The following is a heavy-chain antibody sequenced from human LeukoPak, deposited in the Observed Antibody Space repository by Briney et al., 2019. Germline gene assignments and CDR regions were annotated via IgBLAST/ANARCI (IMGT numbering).Heavy chain of an antibody. CDR2: IYSGGST. CDR3: ARGYAPGLRNPHYDF. CDR1: GFPVSSNY. V-gene: IGHV3-53*01. D-gene: IGHD4-17*01. J-gene: IGHJ4*02. Sequence: PGGSLRLSCAASGFPVSSNYMSWVRQAPGKGLEWVSLIYSGGSTYYADSVKGRFTISRDNSKNTLFLQMNSLRAEDTAVYYCARGYAPGLRNPHYDFWGQGTLVTVSS.